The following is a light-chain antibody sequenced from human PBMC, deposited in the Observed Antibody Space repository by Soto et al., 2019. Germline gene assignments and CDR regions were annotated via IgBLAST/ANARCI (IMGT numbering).Light chain of an antibody. CDR3: SSYTSSSILGV. CDR1: STDVGGYNY. V-gene: IGLV2-14*01. Sequence: QSALTQPASVSGSPGQSITISCTGTSTDVGGYNYVSWYQHHPGKAPKLMIYEVSNRPSGVSNRFSGSKSGNTASLNISGLLAEDEADYYCSSYTSSSILGVFGGGTKLTVL. J-gene: IGLJ2*01. CDR2: EVS.